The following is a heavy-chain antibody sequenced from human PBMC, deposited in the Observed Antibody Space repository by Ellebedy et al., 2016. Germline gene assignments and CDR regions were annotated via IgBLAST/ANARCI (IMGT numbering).Heavy chain of an antibody. J-gene: IGHJ5*02. CDR3: AREVRTGGWFNP. Sequence: ASVKVSXXASGYTFTSYYMHWVRQAPGQGLEWMGIINPSGGSTSYAQKFQGRVTMTRDTSTSTVYMELSSLRSEDTAVYYCAREVRTGGWFNPWGQGTLVTVSS. V-gene: IGHV1-46*01. CDR2: INPSGGST. CDR1: GYTFTSYY. D-gene: IGHD1-14*01.